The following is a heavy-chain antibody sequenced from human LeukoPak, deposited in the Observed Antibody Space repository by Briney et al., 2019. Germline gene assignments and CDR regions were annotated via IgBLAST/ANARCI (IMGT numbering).Heavy chain of an antibody. CDR1: GYTFTSYG. J-gene: IGHJ4*02. V-gene: IGHV1-18*01. CDR2: ISAYNGNT. Sequence: ASVKVSCKASGYTFTSYGISWVRQAPGQGLEWMGWISAYNGNTNYAQKLQGRVTMTTDTSTSTAYMELRSLRSDDTAVYYCASVEETDSSSWYRGAYYFDYWGQGTLVTVSS. D-gene: IGHD6-13*01. CDR3: ASVEETDSSSWYRGAYYFDY.